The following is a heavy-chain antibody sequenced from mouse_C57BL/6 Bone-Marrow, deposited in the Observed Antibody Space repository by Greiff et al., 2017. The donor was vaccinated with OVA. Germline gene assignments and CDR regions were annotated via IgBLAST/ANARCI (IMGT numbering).Heavy chain of an antibody. D-gene: IGHD1-1*01. CDR1: GYTFTDYY. CDR3: ARSNCYGSGLYFDC. Sequence: EVQLQQSGPVLVKPGASVKLSCKASGYTFTDYYMNWVKQSHGKSLEWIGVINPYNGGTSYNQKFKGKATLTVDKSSSTAYMELNSLTSEDSAVYDCARSNCYGSGLYFDCWGRGTALTV. J-gene: IGHJ2*01. CDR2: INPYNGGT. V-gene: IGHV1-19*01.